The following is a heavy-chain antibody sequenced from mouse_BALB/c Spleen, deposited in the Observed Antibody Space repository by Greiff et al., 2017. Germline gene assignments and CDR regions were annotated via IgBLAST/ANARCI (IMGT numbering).Heavy chain of an antibody. V-gene: IGHV1-69*02. J-gene: IGHJ2*01. CDR2: IYPSDSYT. D-gene: IGHD1-2*01. CDR1: GYTFTSYW. CDR3: TRHYHFDY. Sequence: QVQLQQPGAELVRPGASVKLSCKASGYTFTSYWINWVKQRPGQGLEWIGNIYPSDSYTNYNQKFKDKATLTVDKSSSTAYMQLSSPTSEDSAVYYCTRHYHFDYWGQGTTLTVSS.